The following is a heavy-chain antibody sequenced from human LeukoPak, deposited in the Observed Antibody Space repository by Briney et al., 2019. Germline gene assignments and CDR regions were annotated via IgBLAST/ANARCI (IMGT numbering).Heavy chain of an antibody. CDR1: GGSISSSSYY. CDR3: ARARGSYYYFDY. CDR2: IYYSGST. J-gene: IGHJ4*02. Sequence: SETLSLTCTVSGGSISSSSYYWGWLRQPPGKGLEWIGSIYYSGSTYYNPSLKSRVTISVDTSKNQFSLKLTSVTAADTAVYYCARARGSYYYFDYWGQGTLVTVSS. V-gene: IGHV4-39*07. D-gene: IGHD1-26*01.